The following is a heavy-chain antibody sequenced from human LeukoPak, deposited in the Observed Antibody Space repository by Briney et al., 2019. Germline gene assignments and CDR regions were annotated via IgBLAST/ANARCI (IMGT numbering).Heavy chain of an antibody. V-gene: IGHV3-66*01. J-gene: IGHJ4*02. CDR3: ARVSVVAAIA. CDR1: GFTVSSNY. CDR2: IYSGGST. Sequence: GGSLRLSCAASGFTVSSNYMSWVREAPGEGVEWVSVIYSGGSTYYADSVKGRFTISRDNSKNTLYRQMNSPRAEDTAVYSCARVSVVAAIAWGQGTLVTASS. D-gene: IGHD2-15*01.